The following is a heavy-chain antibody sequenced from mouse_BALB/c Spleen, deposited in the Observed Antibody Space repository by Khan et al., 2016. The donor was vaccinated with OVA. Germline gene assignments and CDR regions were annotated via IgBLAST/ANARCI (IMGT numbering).Heavy chain of an antibody. CDR1: GFNIKDTY. J-gene: IGHJ3*01. CDR3: ARDYWDVFAY. D-gene: IGHD4-1*01. V-gene: IGHV14-3*02. Sequence: VQLKQSGAELVKPGASVKLSCTASGFNIKDTYMHWVKQRPEQGLEWIGRIDPANGNTKYDPKFQDKATITTDTSSNTAYLQLSSLTSEDTAVYYGARDYWDVFAYWGQGTLVTVSA. CDR2: IDPANGNT.